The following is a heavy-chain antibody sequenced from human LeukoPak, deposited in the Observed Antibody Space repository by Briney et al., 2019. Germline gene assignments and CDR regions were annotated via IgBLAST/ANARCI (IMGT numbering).Heavy chain of an antibody. V-gene: IGHV3-30*02. J-gene: IGHJ5*02. CDR2: IRYDGSNK. D-gene: IGHD4/OR15-4a*01. Sequence: GGFLRLSCAASGFTFSSYGMHWVRQAPGKGLEWVAFIRYDGSNKYYADSVKGRFTISRDSSKNTLYLQMNSLRAEDTAVYYCARDPPAVRTNTYAWGQGTLVTVSS. CDR3: ARDPPAVRTNTYA. CDR1: GFTFSSYG.